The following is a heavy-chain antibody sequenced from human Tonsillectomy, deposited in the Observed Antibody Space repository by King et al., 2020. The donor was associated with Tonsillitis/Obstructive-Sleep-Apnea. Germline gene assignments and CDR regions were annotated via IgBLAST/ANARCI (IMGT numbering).Heavy chain of an antibody. D-gene: IGHD1-26*01. J-gene: IGHJ4*02. CDR1: GGSFSDYY. V-gene: IGHV4-34*01. CDR2: INHGGST. CDR3: ATWPPYSGSHSEY. Sequence: VQLQQWGAGLLKPSETLSLTCAVYGGSFSDYYWTWIRQPPGKGLEWIGEINHGGSTNYSPSLKSRVTISLDTSKNQFSLKLSSVTAADTAVYYWATWPPYSGSHSEYWGQGTLVTVSS.